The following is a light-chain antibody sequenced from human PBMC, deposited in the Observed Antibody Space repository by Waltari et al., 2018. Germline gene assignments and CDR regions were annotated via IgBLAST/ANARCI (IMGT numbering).Light chain of an antibody. CDR2: AAS. V-gene: IGKV1-39*01. Sequence: DIQMTQSPSSLSASVGVRVTITCRASQSIGNYLSWYQQKAGRAPKVLIYAASSLQGGVPSRFSGSGSEADFTLTISSLQPEDFATYYCQQSYTTPRTFGQGTKVELK. J-gene: IGKJ1*01. CDR1: QSIGNY. CDR3: QQSYTTPRT.